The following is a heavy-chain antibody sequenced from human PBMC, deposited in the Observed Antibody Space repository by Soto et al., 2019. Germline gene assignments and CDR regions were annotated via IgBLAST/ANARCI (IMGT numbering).Heavy chain of an antibody. D-gene: IGHD3-10*01. Sequence: QVQLVESGGGVVQPGRSLRLSCAASGFPFTSYGMHWVREGPDKGLEWLAIISYDGSDKYYADSVKGRFTISRDNSKNSLYRQMNSLRPEDTALYYCVGGQYYFDYRGQGTLVIVSS. V-gene: IGHV3-30*03. CDR1: GFPFTSYG. J-gene: IGHJ4*02. CDR3: VGGQYYFDY. CDR2: ISYDGSDK.